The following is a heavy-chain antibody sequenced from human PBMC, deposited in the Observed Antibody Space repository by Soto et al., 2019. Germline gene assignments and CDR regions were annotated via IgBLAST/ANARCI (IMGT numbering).Heavy chain of an antibody. J-gene: IGHJ4*02. Sequence: QVQLQQWGAGLLKASETLSLTCAVHGGSYSSYQWSWIRQPPGKGLEWIGEIIHSGGTNYNPSLESRVTISLDTSKNHLFLKMASMTAADTAVYYCARGEGGTYHSLPYFDCWGQGTLVSVSS. CDR1: GGSYSSYQ. D-gene: IGHD1-26*01. CDR3: ARGEGGTYHSLPYFDC. V-gene: IGHV4-34*01. CDR2: IIHSGGT.